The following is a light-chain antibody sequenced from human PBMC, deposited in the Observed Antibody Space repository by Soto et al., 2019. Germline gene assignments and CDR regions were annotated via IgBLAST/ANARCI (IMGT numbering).Light chain of an antibody. Sequence: IVFTQSACTLSLSPGERATLSCRASQSVSSSQLAWYQQKPGQAPRLLMYGASSRATGIPDRLSGSGSGTDFTLTISRLEPEDFAVYYCQQYGSSPITFGQGTRLEIK. J-gene: IGKJ5*01. CDR2: GAS. CDR1: QSVSSSQ. CDR3: QQYGSSPIT. V-gene: IGKV3-20*01.